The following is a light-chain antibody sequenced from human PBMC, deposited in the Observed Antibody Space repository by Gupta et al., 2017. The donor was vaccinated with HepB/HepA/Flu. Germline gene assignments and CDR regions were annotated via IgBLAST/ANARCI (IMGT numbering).Light chain of an antibody. Sequence: QSALTQPPSVSGAPGQRVTIFCTGSSSNIGATYAVHWYQQLPGTAPKLLIYANNDRPSGVTERFSASKSGTSASLAIIGLQTEDEADYYCQSFDKSLNSWVFGGGTKLTVL. CDR3: QSFDKSLNSWV. CDR1: SSNIGATYA. V-gene: IGLV1-40*01. CDR2: ANN. J-gene: IGLJ3*02.